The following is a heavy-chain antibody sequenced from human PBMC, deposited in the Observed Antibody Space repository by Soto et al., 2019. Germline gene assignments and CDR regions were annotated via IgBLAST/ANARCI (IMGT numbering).Heavy chain of an antibody. CDR3: ARQESSGWAYFFDR. D-gene: IGHD6-25*01. Sequence: QIQLQESGSGLVKASQTLSLICSVSGDPITSGGYHWTWIRQRPGKGLEWIGNIFHSGSTSLNPSLQSRVTMSVDMSKNQFSLEMKSVTAADTAVYYCARQESSGWAYFFDRWGQGIQVTVSS. CDR1: GDPITSGGYH. J-gene: IGHJ4*02. V-gene: IGHV4-30-2*01. CDR2: IFHSGST.